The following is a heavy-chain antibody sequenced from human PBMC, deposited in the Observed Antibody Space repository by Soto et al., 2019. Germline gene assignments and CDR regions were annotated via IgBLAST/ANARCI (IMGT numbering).Heavy chain of an antibody. V-gene: IGHV3-23*01. CDR3: AKDQRKPAIFGVVNLS. Sequence: PGGSLRLSCAGSGFTFSRFAMSWVRQVPGKGLEWVSAISGSGQTTYYADSVKGRFTVSRDNSNNTLYLQMNSLRAEDTAVYYCAKDQRKPAIFGVVNLSWGQGTLVTVSS. CDR2: ISGSGQTT. D-gene: IGHD3-3*01. J-gene: IGHJ5*02. CDR1: GFTFSRFA.